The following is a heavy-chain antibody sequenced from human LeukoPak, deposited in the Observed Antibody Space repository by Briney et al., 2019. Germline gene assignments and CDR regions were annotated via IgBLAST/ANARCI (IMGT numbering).Heavy chain of an antibody. D-gene: IGHD3-10*01. CDR3: AKESGDDYFFDY. Sequence: GGSLRLSCAASGFTFSSYAMHWVRQAPGKGLEWVAVISYDGSNKYYADSVKGRFTISRDNSKNTLYLQMNSLRAEDTAVYYCAKESGDDYFFDYWGQGTLVTVSS. CDR1: GFTFSSYA. CDR2: ISYDGSNK. J-gene: IGHJ4*02. V-gene: IGHV3-30*04.